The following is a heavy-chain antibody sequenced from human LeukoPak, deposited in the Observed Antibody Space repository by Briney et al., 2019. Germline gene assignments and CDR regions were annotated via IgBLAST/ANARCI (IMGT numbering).Heavy chain of an antibody. J-gene: IGHJ3*02. Sequence: SETLSLTCTVSGGSICCSSYYWGWIRQPPGKGLEWIGSIYYSGSTYYNPSLKSRVTISVDTSKNQFSLKLSSVTAADTAVYYCARGDPGCDAFDIWGQGTMVTVSS. CDR1: GGSICCSSYY. CDR2: IYYSGST. CDR3: ARGDPGCDAFDI. V-gene: IGHV4-39*07. D-gene: IGHD3-9*01.